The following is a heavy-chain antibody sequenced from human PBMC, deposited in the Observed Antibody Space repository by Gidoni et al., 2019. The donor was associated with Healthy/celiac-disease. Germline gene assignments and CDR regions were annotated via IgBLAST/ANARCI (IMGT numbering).Heavy chain of an antibody. Sequence: QVQLQQWGAGLLKPSETLSLTCAVYGGSFSGYYWSWIRQPPGKGLEWIGEINHSRSTNYNPSLKSRVTISVDTSKNQFSLKLSSVTAADTAVYYCASGDLTPRDYWGQGTLVTVSS. CDR3: ASGDLTPRDY. CDR2: INHSRST. V-gene: IGHV4-34*01. J-gene: IGHJ4*02. CDR1: GGSFSGYY.